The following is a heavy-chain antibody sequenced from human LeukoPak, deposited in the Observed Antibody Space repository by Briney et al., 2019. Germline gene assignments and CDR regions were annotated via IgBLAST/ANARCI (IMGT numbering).Heavy chain of an antibody. Sequence: GGSLRLSCAASGFTFSSYAMHWVRQAPGKGQEWVAVISYDGSNKYYADSVKGRFTISRDNSKNTLYLQMNSLRAEDTAVYYCARDKYYYDSSGYYYHFDYWGRGTLVTVSS. CDR2: ISYDGSNK. D-gene: IGHD3-22*01. J-gene: IGHJ4*02. CDR1: GFTFSSYA. V-gene: IGHV3-30-3*01. CDR3: ARDKYYYDSSGYYYHFDY.